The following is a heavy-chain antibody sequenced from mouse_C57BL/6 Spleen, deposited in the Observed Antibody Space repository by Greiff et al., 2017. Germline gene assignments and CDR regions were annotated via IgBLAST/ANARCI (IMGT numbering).Heavy chain of an antibody. CDR1: GYSITSGYY. CDR3: ARYYCSMDY. J-gene: IGHJ4*01. CDR2: ISYDGST. D-gene: IGHD2-3*01. V-gene: IGHV3-6*01. Sequence: VQLQQSGPGLVKPSQSLSLSCSVTGYSITSGYYWNWIRQFPGNKLEWMGYISYDGSTNYNPSLKNRISITPDTSKHQFLLKLNSVTTEDTASYFCARYYCSMDYWGKGTSVTVSA.